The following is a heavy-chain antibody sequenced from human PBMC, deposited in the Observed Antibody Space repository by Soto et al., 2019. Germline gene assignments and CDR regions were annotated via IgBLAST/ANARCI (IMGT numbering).Heavy chain of an antibody. V-gene: IGHV1-18*01. J-gene: IGHJ4*02. CDR3: ARLYSSSWYGGNFDY. CDR1: GYTFTSYG. Sequence: GASVKVSCKASGYTFTSYGISWVRQAPGQGLEWMGWISAYNGNTNYAQKLQGRVTMTTDTSTSTAYMELRSLRSDDTAVYYCARLYSSSWYGGNFDYWGQGTLVTVSS. D-gene: IGHD6-13*01. CDR2: ISAYNGNT.